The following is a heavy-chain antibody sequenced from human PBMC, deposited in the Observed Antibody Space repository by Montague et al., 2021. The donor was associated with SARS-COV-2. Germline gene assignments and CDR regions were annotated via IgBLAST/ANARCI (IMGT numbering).Heavy chain of an antibody. D-gene: IGHD6-13*01. CDR1: GDSVSSNSAA. CDR2: TYYRSKWYN. J-gene: IGHJ3*02. CDR3: ARGSSIAAAGDAFDI. V-gene: IGHV6-1*01. Sequence: CAISGDSVSSNSAAWNWIRQSPLRGLEWLGRTYYRSKWYNDYAVSVKSRITINPDTSKNQFSLQLNSVTPEDTAVYYCARGSSIAAAGDAFDIWGQGTMVTVSS.